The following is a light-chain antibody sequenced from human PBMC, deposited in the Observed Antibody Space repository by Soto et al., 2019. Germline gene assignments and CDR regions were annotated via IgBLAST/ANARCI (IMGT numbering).Light chain of an antibody. CDR2: SNN. V-gene: IGLV1-44*01. CDR1: SSNIGSNT. J-gene: IGLJ2*01. CDR3: AAWDDSLNGHVV. Sequence: QSVLTQPPSASGTPGQRVTISCSGSSSNIGSNTVNWYQQLPGTAPKLLIYSNNQRPSGVPDRFPGSKSGTSASLAISGLQSEDEADYYCAAWDDSLNGHVVFGGGTKVTVL.